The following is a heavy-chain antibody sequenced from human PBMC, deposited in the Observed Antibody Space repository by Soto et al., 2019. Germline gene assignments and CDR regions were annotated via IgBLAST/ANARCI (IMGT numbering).Heavy chain of an antibody. CDR3: AREGGIVGATAADY. V-gene: IGHV4-31*03. Sequence: QVQLQESGPGLVKPSQTLSLTCTVSGGSISSGGYYWSWIRQHPGKGLEWIGYIYYSGSTYYNPSLKSRVTISVDTSKNQFPLKLSSVTAADTAVYDCAREGGIVGATAADYWGQGTLVTVSS. J-gene: IGHJ4*02. D-gene: IGHD1-26*01. CDR1: GGSISSGGYY. CDR2: IYYSGST.